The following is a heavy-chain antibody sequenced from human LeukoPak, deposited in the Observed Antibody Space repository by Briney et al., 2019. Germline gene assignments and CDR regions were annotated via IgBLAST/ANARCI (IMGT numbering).Heavy chain of an antibody. CDR3: AKGEYYYDSSASPHAFDI. CDR1: GFTFDDYA. J-gene: IGHJ3*02. Sequence: GGSLRLSCAASGFTFDDYAMHWVRQAPGKGLEWVSLISWDGGSTYYADSVKGRFTISRDNSKNSLYLQMNSLRAEDTALYYCAKGEYYYDSSASPHAFDIWGQGTMVTVSS. V-gene: IGHV3-43D*03. CDR2: ISWDGGST. D-gene: IGHD3-22*01.